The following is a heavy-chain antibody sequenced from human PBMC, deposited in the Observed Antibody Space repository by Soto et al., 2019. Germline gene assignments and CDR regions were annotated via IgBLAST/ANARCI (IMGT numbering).Heavy chain of an antibody. Sequence: QVQLQESGPGLVKPSQTLSLTCTVSGGSISSGGYYWSWIRQHPGKGLEWIGYIYYSGSTYYNPSLKSRVTISVDTSKNQFSLKLSSVIAADTAVYYCARRSFLDDYSNFDWFDPWGQGTLVTVSS. CDR3: ARRSFLDDYSNFDWFDP. J-gene: IGHJ5*02. V-gene: IGHV4-31*03. CDR1: GGSISSGGYY. D-gene: IGHD4-4*01. CDR2: IYYSGST.